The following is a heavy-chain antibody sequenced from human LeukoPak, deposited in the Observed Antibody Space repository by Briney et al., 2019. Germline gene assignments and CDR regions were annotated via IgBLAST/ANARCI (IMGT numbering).Heavy chain of an antibody. Sequence: SETLSLTCTVSGASISSYYWSWIRQPPGKGLEWIGYIYYSGSTNYNPSLKSRVTISVDTSKNQFSLKLSSVTAADTAVYYCARRIDPVYSSSWFDYWGQGTLVTVSS. CDR2: IYYSGST. J-gene: IGHJ4*02. D-gene: IGHD6-13*01. V-gene: IGHV4-59*08. CDR1: GASISSYY. CDR3: ARRIDPVYSSSWFDY.